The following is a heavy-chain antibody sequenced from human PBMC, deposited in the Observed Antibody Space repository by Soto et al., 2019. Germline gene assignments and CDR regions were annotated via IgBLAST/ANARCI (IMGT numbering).Heavy chain of an antibody. D-gene: IGHD6-19*01. CDR1: GFTFDDYG. V-gene: IGHV3-20*04. CDR2: INWNGGST. J-gene: IGHJ5*02. CDR3: ARGAGRYSSGKTSFDP. Sequence: SLRLSCAASGFTFDDYGMSWVRQAPGKGLEWVSGINWNGGSTGYADSVRGRFTISRDNAKNSLYLQMNSLRAEDTALYYCARGAGRYSSGKTSFDPWGQXTLVTVSS.